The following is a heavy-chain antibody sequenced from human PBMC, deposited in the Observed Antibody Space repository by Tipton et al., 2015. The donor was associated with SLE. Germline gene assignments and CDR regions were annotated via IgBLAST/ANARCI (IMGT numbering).Heavy chain of an antibody. CDR3: ERQSGTSITTTEGAVDI. D-gene: IGHD1-14*01. V-gene: IGHV4-38-2*01. CDR1: GYSVSSGYF. J-gene: IGHJ3*02. CDR2: IYHGGST. Sequence: TLSLTCAVSGYSVSSGYFWGWIRQPPGKGLEWIGSIYHGGSTYYNPSLKSRVTISVDTSKNQFYLKLSSVTAADTAVYYCERQSGTSITTTEGAVDIWGQGKMVTVSS.